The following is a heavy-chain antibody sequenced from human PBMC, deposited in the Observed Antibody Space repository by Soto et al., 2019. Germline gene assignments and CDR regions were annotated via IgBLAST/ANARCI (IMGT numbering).Heavy chain of an antibody. V-gene: IGHV4-31*03. CDR3: ARKATVTTCFDY. CDR1: GGSISSGGYY. CDR2: IYYSGTT. D-gene: IGHD4-17*01. Sequence: QVQLQESGPGLVKPSQTLSLTCTVSGGSISSGGYYWSWIRQHPGKGLEWIGYIYYSGTTYDNPSLKSRVTISVDTSKNQFSLRLSSATAADTAVYHCARKATVTTCFDYWGQGTLVTVSS. J-gene: IGHJ4*02.